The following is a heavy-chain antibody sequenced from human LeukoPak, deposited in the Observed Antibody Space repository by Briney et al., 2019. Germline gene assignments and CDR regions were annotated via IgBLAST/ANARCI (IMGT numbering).Heavy chain of an antibody. J-gene: IGHJ4*02. CDR3: ATDGVGVEGATYDN. CDR2: IKAKAHGGTI. CDR1: GFTFINAW. V-gene: IGHV3-15*01. Sequence: GGSLRLSCAASGFTFINAWMAWVRQAPGKGLEWVGRIKAKAHGGTIEYAAPVKGRFTISRDDSKNTLYLQMNSLKTEDTAVYYCATDGVGVEGATYDNWGQGTLVSVSS. D-gene: IGHD1-26*01.